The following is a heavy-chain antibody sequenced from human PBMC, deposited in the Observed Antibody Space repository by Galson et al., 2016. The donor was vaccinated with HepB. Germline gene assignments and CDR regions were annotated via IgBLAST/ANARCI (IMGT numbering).Heavy chain of an antibody. V-gene: IGHV4-4*02. CDR2: IYHTGST. CDR1: GGSISINNW. Sequence: SETLSLTCAVSGGSISINNWWTWVRQPPGKGLEWIGDIYHTGSTNYNPSLKSRVTISVDKSKNQFSLKLSSVTAADTAVYYCAGVGNYESSGYFDSWGQGTLVTVSS. D-gene: IGHD3-22*01. J-gene: IGHJ4*02. CDR3: AGVGNYESSGYFDS.